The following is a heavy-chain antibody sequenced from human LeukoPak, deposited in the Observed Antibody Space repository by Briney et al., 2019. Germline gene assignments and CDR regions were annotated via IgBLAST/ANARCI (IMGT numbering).Heavy chain of an antibody. J-gene: IGHJ4*02. CDR3: LAQYYRDY. Sequence: GGSLRLSCVGSGFTFSDASMSWVRQAPGKGLEWVGHIESRSFGGTTNYAAPVKGRFIISRDDSENTLYLQMGSLKSDDTAVYYCLAQYYRDYWGQGTLVTVSS. CDR1: GFTFSDAS. V-gene: IGHV3-15*06. CDR2: IESRSFGGTT. D-gene: IGHD3-10*01.